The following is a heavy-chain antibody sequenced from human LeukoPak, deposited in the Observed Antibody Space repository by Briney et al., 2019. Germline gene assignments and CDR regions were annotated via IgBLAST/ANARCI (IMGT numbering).Heavy chain of an antibody. CDR3: ARGLFGGTMIVEDY. J-gene: IGHJ4*02. CDR1: GGTFSSYA. CDR2: IIPILGIA. V-gene: IGHV1-69*04. D-gene: IGHD3-22*01. Sequence: WASVKVSCKASGGTFSSYAISWVRQAPGQGLEWMGRIIPILGIANYAQKFQGRVTITADKSTSTAYMELSSLRSEDTAVYYCARGLFGGTMIVEDYWGQGTLVTVSS.